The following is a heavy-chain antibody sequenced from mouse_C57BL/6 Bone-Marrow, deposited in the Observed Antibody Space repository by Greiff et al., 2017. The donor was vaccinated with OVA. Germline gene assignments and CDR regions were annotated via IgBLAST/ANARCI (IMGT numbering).Heavy chain of an antibody. Sequence: EVKLMESGGGLVQPGGSLSLSCAASGFTFTDYYMSWVRQTPGKALECLGFIRNKANGYTTEYSASVKGRLTISRDYSLSILYLQMNALRAEDSATYYCARSSTTVLATPYAMDYWGQGTSVTVSS. CDR2: IRNKANGYTT. J-gene: IGHJ4*01. CDR3: ARSSTTVLATPYAMDY. D-gene: IGHD1-1*01. CDR1: GFTFTDYY. V-gene: IGHV7-3*01.